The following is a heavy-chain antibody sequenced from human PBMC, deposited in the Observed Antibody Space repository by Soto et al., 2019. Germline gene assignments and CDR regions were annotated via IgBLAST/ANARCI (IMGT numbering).Heavy chain of an antibody. D-gene: IGHD2-15*01. CDR2: INAGNGNT. J-gene: IGHJ6*03. CDR1: GYTFTSYA. V-gene: IGHV1-3*01. Sequence: ASVKVSCKASGYTFTSYAMHWVRQAPGQRLEWMGWINAGNGNTKYLQKFQGRVTITRDTSASTAYMELSSLRSEDTAVYYCARDPVNCSGGSCYVLDYYMDVWGKGTTVTVSS. CDR3: ARDPVNCSGGSCYVLDYYMDV.